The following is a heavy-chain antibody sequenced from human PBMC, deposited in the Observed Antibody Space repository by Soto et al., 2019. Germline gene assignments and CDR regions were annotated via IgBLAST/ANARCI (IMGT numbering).Heavy chain of an antibody. V-gene: IGHV3-21*01. J-gene: IGHJ3*02. CDR2: ISSSSSYI. CDR3: ARGEYSSSDAFDI. CDR1: GFTFSSYS. D-gene: IGHD6-6*01. Sequence: PGGSLRLSCAASGFTFSSYSMNWVRQAPGKGLEWVSSISSSSSYIYYADSVKGRFTISRDNSKNTLYLQMNSLRAEDTAVYYCARGEYSSSDAFDIWGQGTMVTVSS.